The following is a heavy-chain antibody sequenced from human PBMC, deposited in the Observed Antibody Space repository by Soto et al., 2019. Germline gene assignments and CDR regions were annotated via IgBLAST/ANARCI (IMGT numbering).Heavy chain of an antibody. Sequence: QVQVVESGGGVAQPGRSLRLSCTVSGFIFNNYGMHWVRQAPGKGLEWVAGISEDGGSKYYSDSVKGRFTISRDNSKNTLYLQMNGLRAEDTAVYYCTKGCGRGFDMCGSWGQGTLVTVSS. CDR1: GFIFNNYG. V-gene: IGHV3-30*18. CDR3: TKGCGRGFDMCGS. CDR2: ISEDGGSK. J-gene: IGHJ4*02. D-gene: IGHD5-12*01.